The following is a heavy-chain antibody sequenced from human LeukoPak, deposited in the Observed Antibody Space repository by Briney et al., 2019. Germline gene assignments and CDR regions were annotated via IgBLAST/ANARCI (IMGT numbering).Heavy chain of an antibody. V-gene: IGHV3-30*04. J-gene: IGHJ4*01. CDR1: GFTFSSYA. Sequence: PGGSLRLSCAASGFTFSSYAMHWVRQAPGKGLEWVAVISYDGSNKYYADSVKGRFTISRDNSKSTLYLQMNSLRAEDTAVYYCAREITIFGVVQSNYFDYWGQEPWSPSPQ. CDR3: AREITIFGVVQSNYFDY. CDR2: ISYDGSNK. D-gene: IGHD3-3*01.